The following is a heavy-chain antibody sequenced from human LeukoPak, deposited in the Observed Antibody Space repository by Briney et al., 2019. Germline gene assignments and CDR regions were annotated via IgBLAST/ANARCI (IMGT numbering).Heavy chain of an antibody. V-gene: IGHV4-30-4*08. Sequence: SQTLSLTCTVSGGSISSGDYYWSWIRQPPGKGLEWIGYIFYTGSTNYNPSLKSRVTMSVDTSKNQFSLKLSSVTAADTAVYYCAGGYSPSSYFDYWGQGTLVTVSS. CDR2: IFYTGST. J-gene: IGHJ4*02. CDR3: AGGYSPSSYFDY. D-gene: IGHD5-18*01. CDR1: GGSISSGDYY.